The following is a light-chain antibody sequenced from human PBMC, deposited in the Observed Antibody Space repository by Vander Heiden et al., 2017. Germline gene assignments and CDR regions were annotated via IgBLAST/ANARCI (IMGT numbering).Light chain of an antibody. CDR3: QQYESYPRT. J-gene: IGKJ3*01. V-gene: IGKV1-8*01. CDR1: QGISSY. CDR2: AAS. Sequence: AIRMTQSPSSFSASTGDRVTITCRASQGISSYLAWYQQKPVKAPKLLIYAASTFQSGVPSRFSGSGSGTDFTLTISCLQSEDFATYYCQQYESYPRTFGHGTKVDIK.